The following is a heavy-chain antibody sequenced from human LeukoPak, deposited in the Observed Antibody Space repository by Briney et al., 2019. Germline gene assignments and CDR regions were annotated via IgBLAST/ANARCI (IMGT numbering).Heavy chain of an antibody. J-gene: IGHJ4*02. CDR1: GGSFSGYY. CDR2: INHSGST. CDR3: ARGNFGSSSSHLDY. Sequence: SETLPLTCAVYGGSFSGYYWSWIRQPPGKGLEWIGEINHSGSTNYNPSLKSRVTISVDTSKNQFSLKLSSVTAADTAVYYCARGNFGSSSSHLDYWGQGTLVTVSS. D-gene: IGHD6-6*01. V-gene: IGHV4-34*01.